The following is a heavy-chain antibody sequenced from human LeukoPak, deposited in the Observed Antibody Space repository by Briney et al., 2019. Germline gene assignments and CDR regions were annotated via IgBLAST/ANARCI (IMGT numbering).Heavy chain of an antibody. CDR2: IKQDGSEK. J-gene: IGHJ4*02. V-gene: IGHV3-7*01. CDR3: ARDHNGGLDY. D-gene: IGHD1-1*01. CDR1: GFTFSSYW. Sequence: PGGSLRLSCAASGFTFSSYWMGWVRQAPGKGLEWVANIKQDGSEKYYVDSVKGRFTISRDNAKNSLYLQMNSLGGDDTAIYYCARDHNGGLDYWGQGTLVTVSS.